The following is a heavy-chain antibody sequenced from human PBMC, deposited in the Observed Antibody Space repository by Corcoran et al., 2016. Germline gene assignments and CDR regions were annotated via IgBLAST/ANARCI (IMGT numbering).Heavy chain of an antibody. J-gene: IGHJ4*02. Sequence: QVQLQESGPGLVKPSETLSLTCTVSGGSISSYYWSWIRQPPGKGLEWIGYIYYSGSTNYNPSLKSRVTISVDTSKNQFSLKLTSVTAADTAVYCGGRGGRVAAAGLDYWGQGTLVTVSS. D-gene: IGHD6-13*01. CDR1: GGSISSYY. CDR2: IYYSGST. V-gene: IGHV4-59*01. CDR3: GRGGRVAAAGLDY.